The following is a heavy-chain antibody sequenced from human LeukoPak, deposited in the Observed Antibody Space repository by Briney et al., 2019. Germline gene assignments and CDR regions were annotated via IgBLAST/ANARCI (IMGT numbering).Heavy chain of an antibody. CDR2: IYYSGGT. V-gene: IGHV4-31*03. D-gene: IGHD2-15*01. CDR1: GVSISSGGYY. J-gene: IGHJ4*02. CDR3: ARAVAAWYYFDY. Sequence: SQTLSLTCTVSGVSISSGGYYWSWIRQHPGKGLEWIGYIYYSGGTYYNPSLKSRVTRSVATSKNQFSLKLSSVTAADTAVYYCARAVAAWYYFDYWGQGTLVTVSS.